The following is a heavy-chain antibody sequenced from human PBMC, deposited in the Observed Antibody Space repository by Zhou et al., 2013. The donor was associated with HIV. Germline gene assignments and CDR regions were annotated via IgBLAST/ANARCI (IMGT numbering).Heavy chain of an antibody. V-gene: IGHV3-21*04. CDR2: ISGSSSFI. CDR3: VRESGINSNWFDS. CDR1: GFTFSSYS. Sequence: VQLVESGGGLVKPGGSLRLSCAASGFTFSSYSINWVRQAPGKGLEWASSISGSSSFIYYADSVKGRFTISRDNAKNSLYLQMNSLRAEDTAVYYCVRESGINSNWFDSWGQGTQVTVSS. J-gene: IGHJ5*01. D-gene: IGHD1-1*01.